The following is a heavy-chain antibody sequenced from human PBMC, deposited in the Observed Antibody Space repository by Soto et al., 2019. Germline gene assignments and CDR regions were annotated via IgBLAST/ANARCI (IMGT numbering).Heavy chain of an antibody. Sequence: NPSETLSLTCTVSGGSISSSSYYWGWIRQPPGKGLEWIGNVYYGGSTYYNPSLKSRVTISVETSKNQFSLKLSSVTAADTAVYYCSGGDYYHSSGYYFYYYTMDVWGERATGTVSS. D-gene: IGHD3-22*01. V-gene: IGHV4-39*01. J-gene: IGHJ6*04. CDR1: GGSISSSSYY. CDR3: SGGDYYHSSGYYFYYYTMDV. CDR2: VYYGGST.